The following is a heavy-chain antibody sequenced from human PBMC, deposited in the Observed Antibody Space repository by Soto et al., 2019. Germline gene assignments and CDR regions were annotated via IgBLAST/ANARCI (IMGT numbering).Heavy chain of an antibody. CDR3: AKDRYQYCSGGSCSFDY. D-gene: IGHD2-15*01. CDR2: ISGSGGST. V-gene: IGHV3-23*01. Sequence: GGSLRLSCAASGFTFSSYAMSWVRQAPGKGLEWVSAISGSGGSTYYADSVKGRFTISRDNSKNTLYLQMNSLRAEDTAVYYCAKDRYQYCSGGSCSFDYWGQGTLVTVSS. J-gene: IGHJ4*02. CDR1: GFTFSSYA.